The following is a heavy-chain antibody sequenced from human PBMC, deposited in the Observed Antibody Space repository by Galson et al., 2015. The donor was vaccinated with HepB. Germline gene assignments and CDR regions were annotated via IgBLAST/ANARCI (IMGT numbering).Heavy chain of an antibody. CDR1: GFTFSSYS. Sequence: SLRLSCAASGFTFSSYSMNWVRQAPGKGLEWVSYISSSSSTIYYADSVKGRFTISRDNAKNSLYLQMNSLRDEDTAVHYCARGDCSSTSCYLQIFSMDVWGQGTTVTVSS. V-gene: IGHV3-48*02. J-gene: IGHJ6*02. CDR2: ISSSSSTI. CDR3: ARGDCSSTSCYLQIFSMDV. D-gene: IGHD2-2*01.